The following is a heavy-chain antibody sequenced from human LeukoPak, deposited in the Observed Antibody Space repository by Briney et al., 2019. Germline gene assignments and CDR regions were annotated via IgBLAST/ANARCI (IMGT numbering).Heavy chain of an antibody. J-gene: IGHJ6*02. Sequence: SVKVSCKASGGIFSSDAIAWVRRVPGQGLEWVGRIIPILSVANYAQKFQGRVAITADKSTSTAYMELSSLRSQDAAVYYCAREPIRNNAMDVWGQGTTVTVSS. D-gene: IGHD1-14*01. V-gene: IGHV1-69*04. CDR3: AREPIRNNAMDV. CDR2: IIPILSVA. CDR1: GGIFSSDA.